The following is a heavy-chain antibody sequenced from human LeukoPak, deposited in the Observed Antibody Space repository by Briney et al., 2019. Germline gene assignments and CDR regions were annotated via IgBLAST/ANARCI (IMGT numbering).Heavy chain of an antibody. Sequence: ASVKVSCKASGYTFTSYGISWVRQAPGQGLEWMGWISAYNGNTNYAQKLQGRVTMTTDTSTGTAYMELRSLRSDDTAVYYCARDPGGSYYLYYYGMDVWGQGTTVTVSS. J-gene: IGHJ6*02. D-gene: IGHD1-26*01. CDR3: ARDPGGSYYLYYYGMDV. CDR1: GYTFTSYG. CDR2: ISAYNGNT. V-gene: IGHV1-18*01.